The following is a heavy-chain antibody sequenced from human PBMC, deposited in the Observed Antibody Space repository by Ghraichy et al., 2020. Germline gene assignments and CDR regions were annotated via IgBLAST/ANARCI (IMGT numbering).Heavy chain of an antibody. D-gene: IGHD3-10*02. J-gene: IGHJ5*02. Sequence: SETLSLTCTVSGGSISSGGYYWSWIRQHPGKGLEWIGYIYYSGSTYYNPSLKSRVTISVDTSKNQFSLKLSSVTAADTAVYYCARVSVVRGGTNWFDPWGQGTLVTVSS. V-gene: IGHV4-31*03. CDR1: GGSISSGGYY. CDR2: IYYSGST. CDR3: ARVSVVRGGTNWFDP.